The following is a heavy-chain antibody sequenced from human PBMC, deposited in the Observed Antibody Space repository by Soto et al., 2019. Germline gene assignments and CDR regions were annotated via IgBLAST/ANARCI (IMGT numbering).Heavy chain of an antibody. CDR1: GYTFSIYS. CDR2: INTDNANT. J-gene: IGHJ4*02. V-gene: IGHV1-3*04. Sequence: QVQLVQSGAEVKKPGASVKVSCKTAGYTFSIYSIHWLRQTPGQRLEWIGWINTDNANTRYSQKFQGRVTITRDTSASTVYMALSSLTSEDTAVYYCARDDHMAGEDFWGQGTLVDVSS. D-gene: IGHD3-10*01. CDR3: ARDDHMAGEDF.